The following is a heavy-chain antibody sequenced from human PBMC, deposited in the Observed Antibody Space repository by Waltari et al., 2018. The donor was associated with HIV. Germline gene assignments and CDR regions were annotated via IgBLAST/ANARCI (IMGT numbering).Heavy chain of an antibody. Sequence: QVQLQQWGAGLLKPSETLSLTCAVYGGSFSGYYCSWIRPPPGKGLEWTGEISHRGSTNSNPSLKSRVTRSVDTSKNQVARKRSSVTAADTAVYYCASLPRGGSDYYYYGMDVGGQGTTVTVAS. D-gene: IGHD3-16*01. CDR2: ISHRGST. J-gene: IGHJ6*02. V-gene: IGHV4-34*01. CDR1: GGSFSGYY. CDR3: ASLPRGGSDYYYYGMDV.